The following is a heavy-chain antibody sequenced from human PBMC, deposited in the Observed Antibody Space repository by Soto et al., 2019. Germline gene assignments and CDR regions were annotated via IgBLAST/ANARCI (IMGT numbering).Heavy chain of an antibody. Sequence: SETLSLTCAVYGGSFSGYYWSWIRQPPGKGLEWIGYIYYSGSTNYNPSLKSRVTISVDTSKNQFSLKLSSVTAADTAVYYCGRPDAGYWGKGTLVTVSS. CDR1: GGSFSGYY. J-gene: IGHJ4*02. CDR2: IYYSGST. CDR3: GRPDAGY. D-gene: IGHD2-2*01. V-gene: IGHV4-59*01.